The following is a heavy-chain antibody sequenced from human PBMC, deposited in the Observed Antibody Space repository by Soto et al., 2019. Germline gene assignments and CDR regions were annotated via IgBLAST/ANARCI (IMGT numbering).Heavy chain of an antibody. Sequence: SETPSPPFTVLGGSIRRYYWSWVRRPPGKGLEWIGYIYYSGSTNYNPSLKSRVTISVDTSKNQFSLKLSSVTAADTAVYYCARSDGRYWGQGTLVTVSS. CDR1: GGSIRRYY. CDR3: ARSDGRY. CDR2: IYYSGST. V-gene: IGHV4-59*01. J-gene: IGHJ4*02.